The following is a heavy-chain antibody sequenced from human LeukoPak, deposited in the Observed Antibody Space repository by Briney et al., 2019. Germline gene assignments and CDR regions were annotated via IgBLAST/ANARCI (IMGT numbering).Heavy chain of an antibody. D-gene: IGHD3-9*01. V-gene: IGHV3-21*01. CDR1: GYTFTNYP. Sequence: SCKASGYTFTNYPMNWVRQAPGKGLEWVSFISSSMISIHYADSVQGRFTISRDNARNILYLQMNSLRAEDTTVYYCARVYDVLTGGFDHWGQGALVTVSS. CDR3: ARVYDVLTGGFDH. J-gene: IGHJ4*02. CDR2: ISSSMISI.